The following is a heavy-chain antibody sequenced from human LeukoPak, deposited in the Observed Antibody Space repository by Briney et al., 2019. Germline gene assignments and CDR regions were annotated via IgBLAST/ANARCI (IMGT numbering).Heavy chain of an antibody. CDR3: YCRDDLPA. J-gene: IGHJ5*02. D-gene: IGHD5-24*01. Sequence: GGSLRLSCAASGFTASSSFMNWVRQAPGKGLEYVSAVDANGRTTYYADSVKGRFTISRDDSKNTLYLHMSSLRPEDTAIYYCYCRDDLPAWGQGTLVTISS. CDR1: GFTASSSF. V-gene: IGHV3-64D*06. CDR2: VDANGRTT.